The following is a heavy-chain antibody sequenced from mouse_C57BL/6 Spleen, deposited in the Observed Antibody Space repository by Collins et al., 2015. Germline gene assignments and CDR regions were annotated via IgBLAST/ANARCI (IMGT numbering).Heavy chain of an antibody. D-gene: IGHD2-2*01. Sequence: EVQLQQSGPELMKPGASVKMSCKASGYTFTDYNMHWVKQSHGKSLEWIGYINPNNGGTSYSQKFKGKATLTVNKSSSTAYMELRSLTSEDSAVYYCARLDGYDFWFAYWGQGTLVTVSA. J-gene: IGHJ3*01. V-gene: IGHV1-22*01. CDR1: GYTFTDYN. CDR2: INPNNGGT. CDR3: ARLDGYDFWFAY.